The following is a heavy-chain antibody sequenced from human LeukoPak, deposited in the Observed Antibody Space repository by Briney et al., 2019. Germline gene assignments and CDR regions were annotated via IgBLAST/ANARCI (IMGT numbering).Heavy chain of an antibody. CDR3: ARSPVSDSSGREPFDI. D-gene: IGHD3-22*01. CDR2: INHSGST. V-gene: IGHV4-34*01. Sequence: PSETLSLTCAVYGGSFSGYYWSWIRQPPGKGLEWIGEINHSGSTNYNPSLKRRVTISVDTSKNQFSLKLSSVTAADTAVYYCARSPVSDSSGREPFDIWGQGTMVTVSS. J-gene: IGHJ3*02. CDR1: GGSFSGYY.